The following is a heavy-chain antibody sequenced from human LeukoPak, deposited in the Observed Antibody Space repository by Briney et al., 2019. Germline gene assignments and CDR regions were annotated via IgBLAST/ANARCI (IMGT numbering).Heavy chain of an antibody. CDR2: IYSGGST. CDR1: GLTVSSSY. V-gene: IGHV3-66*02. Sequence: PGGSLRLSCAASGLTVSSSYMSWVRQAPGKGLEWVSVIYSGGSTYYADSVKGRFTTSRDNSKSTLFLQMNSLRAEDTAVYYCASFEGGLRLSWGQGTLVTVSS. D-gene: IGHD3-16*01. J-gene: IGHJ5*02. CDR3: ASFEGGLRLS.